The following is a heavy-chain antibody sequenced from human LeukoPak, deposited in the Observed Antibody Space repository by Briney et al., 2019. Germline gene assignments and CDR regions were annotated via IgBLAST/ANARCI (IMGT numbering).Heavy chain of an antibody. Sequence: GGSLSLSCAASGFTFSGYALSWIRQPPGKGLEWVSAISGSGGSKYYPDSVKGRFTISRDNSKNTLYLQMNSLRAEDTAVYYCAKEGRVYCSSTSCGPQLATAFNIWGQGTMVTVSS. J-gene: IGHJ3*02. CDR3: AKEGRVYCSSTSCGPQLATAFNI. D-gene: IGHD2-2*01. V-gene: IGHV3-23*01. CDR1: GFTFSGYA. CDR2: ISGSGGSK.